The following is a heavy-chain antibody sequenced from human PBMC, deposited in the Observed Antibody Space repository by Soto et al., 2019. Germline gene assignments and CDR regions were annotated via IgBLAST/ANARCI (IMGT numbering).Heavy chain of an antibody. Sequence: EVQLVESWGGLVQPGGSLRLSCAGSGFTFSDYYIDWVRQAPGKGLEWVGRSRDKGNSYSTDYAASVKGRFTVSRDASKNSLYLQMNSLKTEDTALYYCTRSITGTTSFDYWGQRTLGTVSS. D-gene: IGHD1-7*01. CDR1: GFTFSDYY. V-gene: IGHV3-72*01. J-gene: IGHJ4*02. CDR3: TRSITGTTSFDY. CDR2: SRDKGNSYST.